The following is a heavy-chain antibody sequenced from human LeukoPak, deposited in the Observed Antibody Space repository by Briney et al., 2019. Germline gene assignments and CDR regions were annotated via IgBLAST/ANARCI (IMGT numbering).Heavy chain of an antibody. D-gene: IGHD3-9*01. J-gene: IGHJ5*02. Sequence: SETLSLTCTVSDGSIIHYYWSWIRQSAGKGLEWIGYVYYNGNTYYNPSLKSRVTMSVDTSANQISLSLRSVTAADTAVYFCARHTADIWPYHNERAVYWFDPWGRGILVTVSS. CDR1: DGSIIHYY. V-gene: IGHV4-59*08. CDR3: ARHTADIWPYHNERAVYWFDP. CDR2: VYYNGNT.